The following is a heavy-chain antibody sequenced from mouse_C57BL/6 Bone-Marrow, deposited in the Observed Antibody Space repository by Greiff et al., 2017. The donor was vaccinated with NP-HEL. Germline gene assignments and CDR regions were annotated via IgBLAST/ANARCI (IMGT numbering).Heavy chain of an antibody. CDR1: GYTFTDYN. V-gene: IGHV1-18*01. CDR3: ARSTIYYYGSSYEFAY. D-gene: IGHD1-1*01. CDR2: INPNNGGT. Sequence: DVKLQESGPELVKPGASVKIPCKASGYTFTDYNMDWVKQSHGKSLEWIGDINPNNGGTIYNQKFKGKATLTVDKSSSTAYMELRSLTSEDTAVYYCARSTIYYYGSSYEFAYWGQGTLVTVSA. J-gene: IGHJ3*01.